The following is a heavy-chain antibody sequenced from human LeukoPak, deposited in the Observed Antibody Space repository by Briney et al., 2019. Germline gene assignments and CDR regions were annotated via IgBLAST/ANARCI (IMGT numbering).Heavy chain of an antibody. CDR1: GGSFSGYY. CDR3: ARHRSPGWLGKFSYYFDY. J-gene: IGHJ4*02. Sequence: SETLSLTCAVYGGSFSGYYWSWIRQPPGKGLEWIGEINHSGSTNYNPSLKSRVTISVDTSKNQFSLKLSSVTAADTAVYYCARHRSPGWLGKFSYYFDYWGQGTLVTVSS. V-gene: IGHV4-34*01. D-gene: IGHD3-16*02. CDR2: INHSGST.